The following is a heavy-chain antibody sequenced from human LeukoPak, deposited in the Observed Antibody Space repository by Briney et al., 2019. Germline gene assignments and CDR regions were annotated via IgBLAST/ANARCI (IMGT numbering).Heavy chain of an antibody. V-gene: IGHV1-69*13. D-gene: IGHD3-10*01. Sequence: GASVKVSCKASGGTLSNYAITWVRQAPGQGLEWMGGIIPIFGTANYAQSFQGRVTLTADESTSTAYMELSSLRSEDTAVYYCARGGNYYGSGSFYWGQGTLVTVSS. CDR3: ARGGNYYGSGSFY. CDR1: GGTLSNYA. J-gene: IGHJ4*02. CDR2: IIPIFGTA.